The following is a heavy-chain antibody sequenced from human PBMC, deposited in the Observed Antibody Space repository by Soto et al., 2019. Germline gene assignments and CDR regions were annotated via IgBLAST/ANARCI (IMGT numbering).Heavy chain of an antibody. J-gene: IGHJ4*02. D-gene: IGHD3-22*01. V-gene: IGHV3-30-3*01. CDR1: GFTFSSYA. CDR3: VGITMIVVVTYFDY. Sequence: QVQLVESGGGVVQPGRSLRLSCAASGFTFSSYAMHWVRQAPGKGLEWVAVISYDGSNKYYADSVKGRFTISRDNSKKTLYLQMNSLRAEDTAVYYCVGITMIVVVTYFDYWGQGTLVTVSS. CDR2: ISYDGSNK.